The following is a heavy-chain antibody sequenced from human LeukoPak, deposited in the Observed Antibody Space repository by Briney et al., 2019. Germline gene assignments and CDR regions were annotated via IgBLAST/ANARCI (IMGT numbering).Heavy chain of an antibody. J-gene: IGHJ4*02. Sequence: GGSLRLSCAASGFTVSSNYMSWVCQAPGKGLEWVSSISSSSSYIYYADSVKGRFTISRDNAKNSLYLQMNSLRAEDTAVYYCARGMGIAVAGRGFDYWGQGTLVTVSS. D-gene: IGHD6-19*01. V-gene: IGHV3-21*01. CDR1: GFTVSSNY. CDR3: ARGMGIAVAGRGFDY. CDR2: ISSSSSYI.